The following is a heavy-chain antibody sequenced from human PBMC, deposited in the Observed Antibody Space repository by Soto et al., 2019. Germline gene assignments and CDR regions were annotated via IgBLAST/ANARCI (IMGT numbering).Heavy chain of an antibody. CDR2: IYYSGST. Sequence: QVQLQESGPGLVKPSQTLSLTCTVSGGSISSGGYYWSWIRHHPGKGLEWIGYIYYSGSTYYNPSLKSRVTISVDTSKNQFSLKLSSVTAADTAVYYCARGGGSGMSSLSAFDIWGQGTMVTVSS. V-gene: IGHV4-31*03. D-gene: IGHD3-10*01. J-gene: IGHJ3*02. CDR3: ARGGGSGMSSLSAFDI. CDR1: GGSISSGGYY.